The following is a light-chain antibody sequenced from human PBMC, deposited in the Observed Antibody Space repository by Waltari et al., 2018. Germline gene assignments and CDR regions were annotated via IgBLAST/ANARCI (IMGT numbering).Light chain of an antibody. CDR2: GNN. V-gene: IGLV1-40*01. CDR3: QSYDSRLGGYVV. CDR1: SSTIGAGYD. Sequence: QSVLTQPPSVSGAPGQRVTISCTGSSSTIGAGYDVHWYKQLPGTAPKLLIYGNNNRPSGVPGRFSGSKAGTSASLAISGLQAEDEADYYCQSYDSRLGGYVVFGGGTKLTVL. J-gene: IGLJ2*01.